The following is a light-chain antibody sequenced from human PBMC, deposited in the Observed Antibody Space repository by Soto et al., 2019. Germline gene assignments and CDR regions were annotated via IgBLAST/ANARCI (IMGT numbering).Light chain of an antibody. Sequence: VLTQPPSSSVTPGQRVTISCSGSSSNIGSNSVSWYQNLPGTAPKLLIYRNNQRPSGVPDRFSGSTSGTSASLAISGLRSEDEADYYCAAWDDSLSGHYVFGTGTKVTVL. CDR2: RNN. CDR1: SSNIGSNS. V-gene: IGLV1-47*01. J-gene: IGLJ1*01. CDR3: AAWDDSLSGHYV.